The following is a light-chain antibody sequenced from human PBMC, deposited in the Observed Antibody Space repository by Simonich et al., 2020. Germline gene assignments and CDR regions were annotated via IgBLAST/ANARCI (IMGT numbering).Light chain of an antibody. CDR2: EGS. J-gene: IGLJ3*02. CDR3: CSYAGSYTFV. Sequence: QSALTQPASVSGSPGQSITISCTGTSSDVGSYNLVSWYQQHPGKAPKLMIYEGSKRPSGVSNRFSGSKAGNTASLTISGLQAEDEADYYCCSYAGSYTFVFGGGTKLTVL. CDR1: SSDVGSYNL. V-gene: IGLV2-23*03.